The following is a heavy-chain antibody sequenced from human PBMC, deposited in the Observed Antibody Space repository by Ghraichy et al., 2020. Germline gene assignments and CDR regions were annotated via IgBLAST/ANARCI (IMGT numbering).Heavy chain of an antibody. J-gene: IGHJ5*02. V-gene: IGHV2-5*01. CDR2: LYWNSDP. D-gene: IGHD1-26*01. CDR1: LFSLLPLLVG. Sequence: SGPTLVKPTQTLTLTFPFSLFSLLPLLVGFFCLLQPPLQALSFRALLYWNSDPLSSPSLKIIRTITKATSTNQVVLTMTNMDPVDTATYYCAQTERAGNCFDPWGQGTRVTGSS. CDR3: AQTERAGNCFDP.